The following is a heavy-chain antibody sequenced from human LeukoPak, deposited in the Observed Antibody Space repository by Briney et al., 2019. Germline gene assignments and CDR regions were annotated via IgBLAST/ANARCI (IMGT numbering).Heavy chain of an antibody. CDR3: ARDRDTARYFDY. V-gene: IGHV3-21*01. CDR2: ISSDSRYI. D-gene: IGHD5-18*01. Sequence: PGGSLRLSCAASGFTFRSYSMNWVRQAPGKGLEWVSSISSDSRYIYYADSVKGRFTISRDNAKNSLYLQMNSLRAEDTAVYYCARDRDTARYFDYWGQGTLVTVSS. J-gene: IGHJ4*02. CDR1: GFTFRSYS.